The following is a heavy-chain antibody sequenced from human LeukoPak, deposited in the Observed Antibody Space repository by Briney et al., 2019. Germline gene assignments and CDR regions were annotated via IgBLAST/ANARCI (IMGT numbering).Heavy chain of an antibody. D-gene: IGHD3-10*01. J-gene: IGHJ4*02. CDR3: AKASTFGELNRPFDY. CDR1: GFTFSSDA. V-gene: IGHV3-23*01. CDR2: ISGGGGTT. Sequence: GGSLRLSCAASGFTFSSDAMSWVRQAPGKGLEWVSTISGGGGTTYYSDSVKGRFTISRDNSKNTLFLQMNSLRAEDTAIYYCAKASTFGELNRPFDYWGQGTLVTVSS.